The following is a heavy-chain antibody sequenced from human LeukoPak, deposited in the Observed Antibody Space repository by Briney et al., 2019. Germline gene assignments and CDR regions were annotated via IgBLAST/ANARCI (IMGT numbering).Heavy chain of an antibody. CDR2: IDTNNGDT. CDR3: ARRSRNGLDAFDI. Sequence: ASVKVSCKASAYTFTGYYLHWVRQAPGQGLQWMGWIDTNNGDTEYAQKFQGRVTMTRDRSISTAYMELGRLTSDDTAVYYCARRSRNGLDAFDIWGQGTMVTVSS. D-gene: IGHD1-14*01. J-gene: IGHJ3*02. CDR1: AYTFTGYY. V-gene: IGHV1-2*02.